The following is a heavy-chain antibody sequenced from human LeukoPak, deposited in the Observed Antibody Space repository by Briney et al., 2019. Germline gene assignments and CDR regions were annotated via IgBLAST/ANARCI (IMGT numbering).Heavy chain of an antibody. D-gene: IGHD6-13*01. V-gene: IGHV1-2*02. Sequence: ASVKVSCKASGYTFTGYYMHWVRQAPGQGLEWMGWINPNSGGTNYAQKFQGRVTMTRDTSISTAYMELSRLRSEDTAVYYCARIAAAGTLLGWFDPWGQGTLVTVSS. J-gene: IGHJ5*02. CDR1: GYTFTGYY. CDR2: INPNSGGT. CDR3: ARIAAAGTLLGWFDP.